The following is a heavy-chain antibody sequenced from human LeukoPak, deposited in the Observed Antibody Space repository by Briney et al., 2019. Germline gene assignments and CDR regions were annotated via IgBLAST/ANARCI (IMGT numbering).Heavy chain of an antibody. CDR1: GGSISSSNYY. V-gene: IGHV4-39*07. CDR3: ARGNRGYGSSSWYKDLYYYYYMDV. CDR2: MHYSGST. D-gene: IGHD6-13*01. Sequence: SETLSLTCTVSGGSISSSNYYWGWIRQPPGKGLEWIGTMHYSGSTDYNPSLMSRVTISVDTSKNQFSLKLSSVTAADTAVYYCARGNRGYGSSSWYKDLYYYYYMDVWGKGTTVTVSS. J-gene: IGHJ6*03.